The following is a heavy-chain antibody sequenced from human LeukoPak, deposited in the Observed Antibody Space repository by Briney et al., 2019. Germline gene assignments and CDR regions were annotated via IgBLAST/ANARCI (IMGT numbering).Heavy chain of an antibody. CDR3: ARRMNYASRVFQH. Sequence: ASVKVSCKASGYTFTSYDINWVRQATGQGLEWMGWMSPNSGNTGYAQKFQGRVTMTRNTSINTAYMELSSLTSEDTAVYYCARRMNYASRVFQHWGQGTLVTVSS. CDR2: MSPNSGNT. CDR1: GYTFTSYD. D-gene: IGHD3-22*01. J-gene: IGHJ1*01. V-gene: IGHV1-8*01.